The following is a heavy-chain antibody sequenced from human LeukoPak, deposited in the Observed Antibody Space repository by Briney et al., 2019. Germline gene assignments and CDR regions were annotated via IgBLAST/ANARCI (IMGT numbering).Heavy chain of an antibody. CDR3: AREVVMVRGVIIYDY. Sequence: SVKVSCKASGGTFSSYAISWVRQAPGQGREWMGRIIPILGIANYAQKFQGRVTITADKSTSTAYMELSSLRSEDTAVYYCAREVVMVRGVIIYDYWGQGTLVTVSS. CDR1: GGTFSSYA. D-gene: IGHD3-10*01. J-gene: IGHJ4*02. CDR2: IIPILGIA. V-gene: IGHV1-69*04.